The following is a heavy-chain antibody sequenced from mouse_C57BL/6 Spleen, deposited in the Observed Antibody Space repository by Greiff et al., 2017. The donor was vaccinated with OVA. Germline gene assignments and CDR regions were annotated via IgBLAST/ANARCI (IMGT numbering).Heavy chain of an antibody. Sequence: EVKLVESGGGLVKPGGSLKLPCAASGFTFSDYGMHWVRQAPEKGLEWVAYISSGSSTIYYAATVKGRFTTSRDNAKNTLFLQMTSRMSEDRAMDYCAWRAYYGSSYGNYFDYWGQGTTLTVSS. J-gene: IGHJ2*01. CDR2: ISSGSSTI. CDR3: AWRAYYGSSYGNYFDY. CDR1: GFTFSDYG. D-gene: IGHD1-1*01. V-gene: IGHV5-17*01.